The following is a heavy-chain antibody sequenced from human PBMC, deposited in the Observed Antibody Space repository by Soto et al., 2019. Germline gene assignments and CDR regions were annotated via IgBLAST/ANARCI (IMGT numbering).Heavy chain of an antibody. CDR2: INAGNGNT. Sequence: ASVKVSCKASGYTFTSYAMHWGRQAPGQRLEWMGWINAGNGNTNYAQKLQGRVTMTTDTSTSTAYMELRSLRSDDTAVYYCARVYYYGSGTYYYYGMDVWGQGTTVTVSS. CDR1: GYTFTSYA. CDR3: ARVYYYGSGTYYYYGMDV. J-gene: IGHJ6*02. D-gene: IGHD3-10*01. V-gene: IGHV1-3*01.